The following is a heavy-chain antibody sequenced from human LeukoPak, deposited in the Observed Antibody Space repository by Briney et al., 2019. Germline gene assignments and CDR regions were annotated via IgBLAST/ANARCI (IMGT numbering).Heavy chain of an antibody. CDR3: ARRGTVVTTQVYYYYMDV. Sequence: ASVKVSCKASGYTFTGYYMHWVRQAPGQGREWMGWINPNSGGTNYAQKFQGRVTMTRDTSISTAYMELSRLRSDDTAVYYCARRGTVVTTQVYYYYMDVWGKGTTVTVSS. V-gene: IGHV1-2*02. D-gene: IGHD4-23*01. CDR2: INPNSGGT. J-gene: IGHJ6*03. CDR1: GYTFTGYY.